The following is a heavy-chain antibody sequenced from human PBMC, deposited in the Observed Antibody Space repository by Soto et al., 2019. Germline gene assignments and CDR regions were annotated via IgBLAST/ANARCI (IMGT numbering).Heavy chain of an antibody. CDR2: MNPNTGNS. J-gene: IGHJ4*02. D-gene: IGHD1-1*01. CDR3: ARRAETNGWNGFGADKYYFDF. V-gene: IGHV1-8*01. Sequence: XSVKVSCKASVYTFASYDIYWVRQATGQGLEWMGWMNPNTGNSGYAQKFQGRVTMTSDTSISTAHMELSSLRSEDTAVYYCARRAETNGWNGFGADKYYFDFWGQGTLVTVSS. CDR1: VYTFASYD.